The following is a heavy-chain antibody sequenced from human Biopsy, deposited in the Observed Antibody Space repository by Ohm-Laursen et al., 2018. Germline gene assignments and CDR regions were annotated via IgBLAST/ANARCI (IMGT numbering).Heavy chain of an antibody. V-gene: IGHV4-31*03. CDR3: ARLGSGDYFPTFFDF. CDR2: IFYSANT. Sequence: TLSLTCTVSGVSINGGRYYWNWIRHHPGKGLEWIGNIFYSANTYYNPSLKSRVTISVDKYKIQFSLKLSSVTAADTAVYYCARLGSGDYFPTFFDFWGQGALVTVSS. D-gene: IGHD5-12*01. CDR1: GVSINGGRYY. J-gene: IGHJ4*02.